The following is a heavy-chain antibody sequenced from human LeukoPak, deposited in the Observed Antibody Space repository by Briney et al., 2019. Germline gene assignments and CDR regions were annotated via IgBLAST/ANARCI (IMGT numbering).Heavy chain of an antibody. D-gene: IGHD5-18*01. CDR3: ARERDSYGYYYGMVV. CDR2: IWYDGSNK. CDR1: GFTFSSYG. Sequence: GGSLRLSCAASGFTFSSYGMHWVRQAPGKGLEWVAVIWYDGSNKYYADSVKGRFTISRDNSKNTLYLQMNSLRAEDTAVYYCARERDSYGYYYGMVVWGQGTTVTVSS. J-gene: IGHJ6*02. V-gene: IGHV3-33*01.